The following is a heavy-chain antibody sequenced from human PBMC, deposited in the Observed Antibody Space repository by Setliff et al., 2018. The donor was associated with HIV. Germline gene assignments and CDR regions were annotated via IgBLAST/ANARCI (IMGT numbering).Heavy chain of an antibody. D-gene: IGHD3-10*01. V-gene: IGHV1-8*01. CDR1: GHTFTNVD. J-gene: IGHJ6*04. CDR3: ARGKGVGGVVITGGLDV. CDR2: MNPNTGVS. Sequence: ASVKVSCKASGHTFTNVDIHWLRRATGQGLEWMGWMNPNTGVSGYALKFQARVTMTRDTSISTAYMKLSSLTSEGTAVYYCARGKGVGGVVITGGLDVWGKGTTVTVSS.